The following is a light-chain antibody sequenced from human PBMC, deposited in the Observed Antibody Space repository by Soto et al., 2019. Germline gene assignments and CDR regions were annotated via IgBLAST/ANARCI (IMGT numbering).Light chain of an antibody. CDR2: GAS. CDR1: QSVGSN. CDR3: QQYNNWPLT. J-gene: IGKJ4*01. Sequence: EMVMTQSPATVSVSPEERVTLSCRASQSVGSNLAWYQQKPGQAPRLLIYGASTRATGVPARFSGSGSGTDFTLTISSLQSEDFAVYYCQQYNNWPLTFGGGTNVEI. V-gene: IGKV3-15*01.